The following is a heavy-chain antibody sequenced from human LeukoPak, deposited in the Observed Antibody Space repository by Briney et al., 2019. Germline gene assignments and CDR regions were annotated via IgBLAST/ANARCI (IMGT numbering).Heavy chain of an antibody. CDR1: GYSISSGYY. V-gene: IGHV4-38-2*02. D-gene: IGHD2-2*01. J-gene: IGHJ4*02. Sequence: SETLSLTCTVSGYSISSGYYWGWIRQPPGKGLEWIGSIYHSGSTYYNPSLKSRVIISVDTSKNQFSLKLSSVTAADTAVYYCASYCSSTSCYVSSFDYWGQGTLVTVSS. CDR3: ASYCSSTSCYVSSFDY. CDR2: IYHSGST.